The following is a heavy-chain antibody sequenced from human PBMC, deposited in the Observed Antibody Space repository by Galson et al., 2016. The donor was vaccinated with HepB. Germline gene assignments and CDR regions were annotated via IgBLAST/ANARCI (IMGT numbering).Heavy chain of an antibody. Sequence: LRLSCAASGFTFGDFYFSWVRQAPGKGLEWISYISSGGETIYYADSVQGRFTISRDNARSSLYLHMNSLRAEDSAVYYCEREGDGYYGSTTHFDHWGQGTLVTVSS. CDR2: ISSGGETI. CDR1: GFTFGDFY. J-gene: IGHJ4*02. V-gene: IGHV3-11*01. D-gene: IGHD3-10*01. CDR3: EREGDGYYGSTTHFDH.